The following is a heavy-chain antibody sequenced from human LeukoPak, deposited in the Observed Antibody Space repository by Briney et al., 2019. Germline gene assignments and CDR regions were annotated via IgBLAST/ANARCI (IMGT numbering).Heavy chain of an antibody. J-gene: IGHJ5*02. CDR2: INSDGSST. CDR1: GFTFSSYW. V-gene: IGHV3-74*01. Sequence: GSLRLSCAASGFTFSSYWMHWVRQAPGKGLVWVSRINSDGSSTSYADSVKGRFTISRDNAKNTLYLQMNSLRAEDTAVYYCARVTPKYNWFDPWGQGTLVTVSS. CDR3: ARVTPKYNWFDP.